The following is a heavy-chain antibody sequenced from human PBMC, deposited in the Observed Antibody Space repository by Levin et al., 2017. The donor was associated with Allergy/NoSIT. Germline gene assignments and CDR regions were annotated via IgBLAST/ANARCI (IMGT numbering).Heavy chain of an antibody. CDR2: IYYSGST. CDR1: GGSISSSSYY. V-gene: IGHV4-39*01. CDR3: AGEQWLSSPLGFDP. Sequence: SQTLSLTCTVSGGSISSSSYYWGWIRQPPGKGLEWIGSIYYSGSTYYNPSLKSRVTISVDTSKNQFSLKLSSVTAADTAVYYCAGEQWLSSPLGFDPWGQGTLVTVSS. J-gene: IGHJ5*02. D-gene: IGHD6-19*01.